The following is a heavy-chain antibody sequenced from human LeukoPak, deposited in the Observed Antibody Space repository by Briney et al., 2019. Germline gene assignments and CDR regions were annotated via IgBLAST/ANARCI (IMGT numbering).Heavy chain of an antibody. J-gene: IGHJ6*03. CDR1: GGSFSGYY. D-gene: IGHD6-13*01. CDR3: ARSVTYSSSWYGGGYYYYYMDV. V-gene: IGHV4-34*01. CDR2: INHSGST. Sequence: ETLSLTCAVYGGSFSGYYWSWIRQPPGKGLEWIGEINHSGSTNYNPSLKSRVTISVDTSKNQFSLKLSSVTAADTAVYYCARSVTYSSSWYGGGYYYYYMDVWGKGTTVTISS.